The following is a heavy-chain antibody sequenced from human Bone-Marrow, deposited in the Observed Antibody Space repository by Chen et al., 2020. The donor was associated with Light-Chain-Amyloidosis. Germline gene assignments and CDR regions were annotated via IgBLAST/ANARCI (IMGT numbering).Heavy chain of an antibody. D-gene: IGHD1-26*01. CDR3: AKARLYSGSYWGIVDY. CDR2: ISGSGGSR. J-gene: IGHJ4*02. V-gene: IGHV3-23*04. CDR1: GFAFSSYX. Sequence: EVQLVESGGGLLQRGGSLRPSCAASGFAFSSYXIGWVRQAPGKGLEWVSTISGSGGSRYYGDSVKGRLTISRDNSKNALFLQMNSLRAEDTAVYYCAKARLYSGSYWGIVDYWGQGTLVTVSS.